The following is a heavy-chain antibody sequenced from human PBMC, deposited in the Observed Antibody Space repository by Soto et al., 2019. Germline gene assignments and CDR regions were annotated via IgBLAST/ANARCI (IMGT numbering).Heavy chain of an antibody. CDR1: GFTFSSYS. CDR2: IGGSGGYI. D-gene: IGHD3-9*01. Sequence: GGSLRRSCAVSGFTFSSYSMNWVRQAPGKGLEWVSSIGGSGGYIYYADSVKGRFSISRGNTKNSLYLQMNSLRAEDTALSFCGRGGLVIPNLNWFVPWGQETL. CDR3: GRGGLVIPNLNWFVP. J-gene: IGHJ5*02. V-gene: IGHV3-21*01.